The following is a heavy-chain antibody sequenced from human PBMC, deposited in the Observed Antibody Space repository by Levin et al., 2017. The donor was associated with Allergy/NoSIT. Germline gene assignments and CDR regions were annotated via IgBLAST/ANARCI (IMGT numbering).Heavy chain of an antibody. CDR2: IIPIFGTA. J-gene: IGHJ2*01. V-gene: IGHV1-69*13. CDR1: GGTFSSYA. Sequence: VASVKVSCKASGGTFSSYAISWVRQAPGQGLEWMGGIIPIFGTANYAQKFQGRVTITADESTSTAYMELSSLRSEDTAVYYCARDQEKGKAYGSGKPSHGYFDLWGRGTLVTVSS. CDR3: ARDQEKGKAYGSGKPSHGYFDL. D-gene: IGHD3-10*01.